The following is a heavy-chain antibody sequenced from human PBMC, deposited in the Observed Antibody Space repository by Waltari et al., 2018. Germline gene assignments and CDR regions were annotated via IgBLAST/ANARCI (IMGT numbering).Heavy chain of an antibody. V-gene: IGHV1-69*05. J-gene: IGHJ4*02. CDR3: ARSGGYSGYDPATPHFDY. CDR1: GGTFSSYA. CDR2: IIPIVGTE. Sequence: QVQLVQSGAEVKKPGSSVKVSCKASGGTFSSYAISWVRQAPGQGLEWMGGIIPIVGTENYAQKFQGRVTITTDESTSTAYVELSSLRSEDTAVYYCARSGGYSGYDPATPHFDYWGQGTLVTVSS. D-gene: IGHD5-12*01.